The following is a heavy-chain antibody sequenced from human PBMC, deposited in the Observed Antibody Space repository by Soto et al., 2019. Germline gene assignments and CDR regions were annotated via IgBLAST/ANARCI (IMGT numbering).Heavy chain of an antibody. CDR1: GCTVSNYA. D-gene: IGHD2-2*01. V-gene: IGHV3-23*01. CDR2: ISGSGGST. J-gene: IGHJ5*02. CDR3: AKGDRYQLLSWFDP. Sequence: PGGSLRLSCAASGCTVSNYAMNWVRQAPGKGLEWVSVISGSGGSTKYADSVKGRLTISRDNSENTAYLQSNSLRGEDAAVYDCAKGDRYQLLSWFDPWRKRTLVTVS.